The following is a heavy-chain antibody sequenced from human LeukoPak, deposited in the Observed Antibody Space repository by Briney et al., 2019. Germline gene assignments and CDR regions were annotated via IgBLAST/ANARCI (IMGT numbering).Heavy chain of an antibody. V-gene: IGHV1-46*01. Sequence: ASVQVSCQASGYTFTSYYMHWVRQAPGQGLEWMGIINPSGGSTSYAQKFQGRVTMTRDTSTSTVYMELSSLRSEDTAVYYCAREGTGYYGSRDSRRFSSSSSIDAFDIWGQGTMVTVSS. D-gene: IGHD6-6*01. J-gene: IGHJ3*02. CDR2: INPSGGST. CDR3: AREGTGYYGSRDSRRFSSSSSIDAFDI. CDR1: GYTFTSYY.